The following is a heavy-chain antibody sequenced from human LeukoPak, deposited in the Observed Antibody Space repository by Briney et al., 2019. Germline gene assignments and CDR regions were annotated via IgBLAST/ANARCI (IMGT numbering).Heavy chain of an antibody. Sequence: SVKVSCKASGYTFTSYGISWVRQAPGQGLEWMGGIIHIFGTAKYAQNFQGRVSIAADRSTSTAYMELSSLRSEDTAVYYCARLYTHYDSSGYYYEDYWGQGTLVTVSS. CDR2: IIHIFGTA. CDR3: ARLYTHYDSSGYYYEDY. D-gene: IGHD3-22*01. J-gene: IGHJ4*02. V-gene: IGHV1-69*06. CDR1: GYTFTSYG.